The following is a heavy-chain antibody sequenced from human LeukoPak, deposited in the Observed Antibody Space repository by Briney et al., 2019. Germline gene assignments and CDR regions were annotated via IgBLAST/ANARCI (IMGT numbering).Heavy chain of an antibody. V-gene: IGHV4-59*11. Sequence: SETLSLTCTVSGGSISSHYWSWIRQPPGKELEWLGYVHYSGSTNYNPSLKSRVTISVDTSKDQFSLKVSSVTAADTAVYYCARSGSSRYYYYMDVWGKGTTVTVSS. D-gene: IGHD1-26*01. CDR1: GGSISSHY. CDR2: VHYSGST. J-gene: IGHJ6*03. CDR3: ARSGSSRYYYYMDV.